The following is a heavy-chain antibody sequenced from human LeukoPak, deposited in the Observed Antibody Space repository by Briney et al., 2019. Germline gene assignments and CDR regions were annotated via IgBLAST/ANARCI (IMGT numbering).Heavy chain of an antibody. CDR2: INSDGSST. D-gene: IGHD3-3*01. CDR1: GFTFSSYW. V-gene: IGHV3-74*01. Sequence: GGSLRLSCAASGFTFSSYWMHWVRQAPGKGLVWVSRINSDGSSTSYADSVKGRFTISRDNAKNTLYLQMNSLRAEDTAVYYCSRDLSYYFWSGYHYRPYYYYYGMDVWGQGTTVTVSS. CDR3: SRDLSYYFWSGYHYRPYYYYYGMDV. J-gene: IGHJ6*02.